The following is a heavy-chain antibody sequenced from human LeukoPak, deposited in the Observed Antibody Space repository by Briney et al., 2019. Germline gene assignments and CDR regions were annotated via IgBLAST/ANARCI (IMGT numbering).Heavy chain of an antibody. CDR3: ARQGGSSGYSYFLDY. J-gene: IGHJ4*02. Sequence: GESLKISCKGSGYSFTSYWIGWVRQMPGKGLEWMGIIYPGDSDTRYSPSVQGQVTISATQSISTAYLQWTSLKASDTAMYYCARQGGSSGYSYFLDYWGQGTLVTVSS. CDR1: GYSFTSYW. D-gene: IGHD3-22*01. V-gene: IGHV5-51*01. CDR2: IYPGDSDT.